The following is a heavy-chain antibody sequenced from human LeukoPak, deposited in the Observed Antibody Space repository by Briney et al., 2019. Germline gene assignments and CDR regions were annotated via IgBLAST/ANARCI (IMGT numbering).Heavy chain of an antibody. CDR3: ARDQGLHDSNWFDP. D-gene: IGHD2-21*02. J-gene: IGHJ5*02. Sequence: PSETLSLTCAVYGGSFSGYYWSWIRQPPGKGLEWSGEINHSGSTNYNPALKSRVTISVDTSKNQFSLKLSSVTAADTAVYYCARDQGLHDSNWFDPWGQGTLVTVSS. CDR2: INHSGST. V-gene: IGHV4-34*01. CDR1: GGSFSGYY.